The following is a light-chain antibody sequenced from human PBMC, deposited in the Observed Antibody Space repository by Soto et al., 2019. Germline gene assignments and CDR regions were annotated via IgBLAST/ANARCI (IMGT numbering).Light chain of an antibody. V-gene: IGLV2-8*01. J-gene: IGLJ1*01. CDR2: EVN. CDR1: SSDVGGYNY. Sequence: QSDLTQPPSASGSPGQSVTISCTGTSSDVGGYNYVSWYQQHPGKAPKLMIFEVNKRPSGAPDRFSGSKSGNTASLTVSGLQAEDEADYFCSSFAGSNNFGVFGTGTKVTVL. CDR3: SSFAGSNNFGV.